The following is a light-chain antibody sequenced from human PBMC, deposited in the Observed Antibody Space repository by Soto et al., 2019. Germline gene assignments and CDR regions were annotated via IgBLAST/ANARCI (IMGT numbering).Light chain of an antibody. J-gene: IGLJ1*01. CDR2: EVS. V-gene: IGLV2-14*01. CDR1: SSDVGGYNY. Sequence: QSALTQPASVSGSPGQSITISCTGTSSDVGGYNYVSWYQQHPGKAPKLMIYEVSNRPSGVSNRFSGSKSGNTASLTISGLHAEDEADYYCSSYTSSSIDYVFGTGTKLNVL. CDR3: SSYTSSSIDYV.